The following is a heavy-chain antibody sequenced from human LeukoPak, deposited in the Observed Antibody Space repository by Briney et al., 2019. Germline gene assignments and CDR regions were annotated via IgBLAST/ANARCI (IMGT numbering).Heavy chain of an antibody. J-gene: IGHJ4*02. V-gene: IGHV1-2*02. Sequence: ASVKVSCKASGYTFTAYYIHWVRQAPGQGLEWMGWINPNSGGTNYAQKFQGRVTMTRDTSSSTAYMELSRLRSGDTAVYYCARDHSYYDSGSYSNVDYWGQGTLVTVSS. CDR2: INPNSGGT. CDR3: ARDHSYYDSGSYSNVDY. D-gene: IGHD3-10*01. CDR1: GYTFTAYY.